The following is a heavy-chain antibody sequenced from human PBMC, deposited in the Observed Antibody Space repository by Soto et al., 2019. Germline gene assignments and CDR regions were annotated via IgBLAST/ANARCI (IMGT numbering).Heavy chain of an antibody. D-gene: IGHD4-4*01. J-gene: IGHJ4*02. CDR3: AKTDYSNYAPDY. Sequence: GGSLRLSCAASGFTFSSYAMSWVRQAPGKGLEWVSAINGGGGATYYADSVKGRFTISRDNSKNTLHLQMNSLRAEDTAIYYCAKTDYSNYAPDYWGQGTLVTVSS. CDR1: GFTFSSYA. CDR2: INGGGGAT. V-gene: IGHV3-23*01.